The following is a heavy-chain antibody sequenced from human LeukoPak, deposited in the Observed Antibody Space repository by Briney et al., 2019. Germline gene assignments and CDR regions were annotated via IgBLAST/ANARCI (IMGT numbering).Heavy chain of an antibody. Sequence: SETLSLTCTVSGGSISSYYWSWMRQPPGKGLEWIGYIYYSGSTNYNPSLKSRATISVDTSKNQFSLKLSSVTAADTAVYYCARDYYDSSGYPGFDYWGQGTLVTVSS. J-gene: IGHJ4*02. D-gene: IGHD3-22*01. V-gene: IGHV4-59*01. CDR3: ARDYYDSSGYPGFDY. CDR2: IYYSGST. CDR1: GGSISSYY.